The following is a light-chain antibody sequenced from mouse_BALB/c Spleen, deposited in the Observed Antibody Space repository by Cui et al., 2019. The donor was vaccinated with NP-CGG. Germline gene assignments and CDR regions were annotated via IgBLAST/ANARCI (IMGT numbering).Light chain of an antibody. Sequence: QAFVTQESALTTSPGETVTLTCRSSIGAVTTSNYAKWVQEKPDHLFTGLIGGTNNRAPGVPARFSGSLIGDKAALTITGAQTEDEAIYFCALWYSNHWVFGGGTKLTVL. CDR3: ALWYSNHWV. V-gene: IGLV1*01. J-gene: IGLJ1*01. CDR1: IGAVTTSNY. CDR2: GTN.